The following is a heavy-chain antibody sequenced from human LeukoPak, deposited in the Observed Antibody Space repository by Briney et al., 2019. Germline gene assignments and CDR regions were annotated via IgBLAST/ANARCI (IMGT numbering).Heavy chain of an antibody. D-gene: IGHD5-24*01. J-gene: IGHJ4*02. V-gene: IGHV1-46*01. CDR2: LNPSGGST. CDR1: GYTFTIYY. Sequence: ASVKVSCKASGYTFTIYYMHWVRQAPGQGLEWMGILNPSGGSTSYAQKFQGRVTITADKSTSTAYMELSSLRSEDTAVYYCARAGPTSRDGYNFEDYWGQGTLVTVSS. CDR3: ARAGPTSRDGYNFEDY.